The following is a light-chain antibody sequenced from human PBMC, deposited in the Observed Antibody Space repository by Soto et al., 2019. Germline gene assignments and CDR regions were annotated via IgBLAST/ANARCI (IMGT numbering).Light chain of an antibody. CDR3: QQYGSSPRT. V-gene: IGKV3-20*01. Sequence: EIVMTQSPGTLSLSPGERATLSCRASQSLSSSQLAWYQQKPGQPPRLLIHDASSRATGISDRFTGSGSGTDFTLTITTLEPEDFAVYYCQQYGSSPRTFGLRTKVEI. CDR1: QSLSSSQ. CDR2: DAS. J-gene: IGKJ1*01.